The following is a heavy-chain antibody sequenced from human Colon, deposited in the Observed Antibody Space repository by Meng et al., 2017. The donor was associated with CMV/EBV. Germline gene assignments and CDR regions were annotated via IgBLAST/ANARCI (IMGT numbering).Heavy chain of an antibody. CDR2: IVWDGDNK. V-gene: IGHV3-43D*03. Sequence: GGSLRLSCAASGFIFQDYAMHWVRQVPGRGLEWVCLIVWDGDNKYYVDSVKGRFTISRDNSKNSLFLEMNSLRAEDTAVYYCAKGLGDSSGYSPGEDYWGQGTLVTVSS. D-gene: IGHD3-22*01. CDR1: GFIFQDYA. CDR3: AKGLGDSSGYSPGEDY. J-gene: IGHJ4*02.